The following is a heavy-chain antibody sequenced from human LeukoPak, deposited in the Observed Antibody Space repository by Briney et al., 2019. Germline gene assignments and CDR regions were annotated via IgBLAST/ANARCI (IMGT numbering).Heavy chain of an antibody. D-gene: IGHD6-19*01. CDR3: ARWLGQDAFDI. Sequence: SSETLSLTCTVSGGSISSSSYYWGWIRQPPGKGLEWIGSIYYSGSTYYNPSLKSRVTISVDTSKNQFSLKLSSVTAADTAVYYCARWLGQDAFDIWGQGTMVTVSS. CDR2: IYYSGST. CDR1: GGSISSSSYY. V-gene: IGHV4-39*01. J-gene: IGHJ3*02.